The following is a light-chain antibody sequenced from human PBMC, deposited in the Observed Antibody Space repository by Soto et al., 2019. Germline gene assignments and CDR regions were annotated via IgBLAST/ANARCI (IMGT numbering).Light chain of an antibody. CDR3: QQRSNWPPVIT. CDR1: QRTDSL. J-gene: IGKJ5*01. V-gene: IGKV3-11*01. CDR2: DAS. Sequence: EIVLTQSPDTLSLSPGERATLSCRAGQRTDSLLAWYQKKPGQAPRLLIYDASYRATGVPARFIGGGSGTDFTLTISSLEPEDFAVYYCQQRSNWPPVITFGQGTRLEIK.